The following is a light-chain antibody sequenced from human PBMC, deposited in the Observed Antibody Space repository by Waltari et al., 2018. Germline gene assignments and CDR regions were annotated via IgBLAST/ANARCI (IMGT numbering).Light chain of an antibody. V-gene: IGKV3-20*01. CDR2: GAS. J-gene: IGKJ1*01. CDR3: QQYGRT. CDR1: QSVSSSY. Sequence: EIVLTKSPATLSLSPGERATLSCSASQSVSSSYLAWYQQKPGQAPRLLIYGASSRATGIPDRFSGSGSGTDFTLTISRLEPEDFAVYYCQQYGRTFGQGTKVEIK.